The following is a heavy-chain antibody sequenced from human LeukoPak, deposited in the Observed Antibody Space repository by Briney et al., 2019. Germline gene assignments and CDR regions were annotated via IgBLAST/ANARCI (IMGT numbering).Heavy chain of an antibody. CDR3: AKDYSTSGNYFSRD. D-gene: IGHD3-10*01. J-gene: IGHJ1*01. CDR2: ISFDGDNK. Sequence: GGSLRLSCAATGFSFSSFGMHWVRQAPGKGLEWVAVISFDGDNKYYAASVKGRFTISRDNSKNTLYLQMNSLRAEDTAVYYCAKDYSTSGNYFSRDWGQGTLVTVSS. V-gene: IGHV3-30*18. CDR1: GFSFSSFG.